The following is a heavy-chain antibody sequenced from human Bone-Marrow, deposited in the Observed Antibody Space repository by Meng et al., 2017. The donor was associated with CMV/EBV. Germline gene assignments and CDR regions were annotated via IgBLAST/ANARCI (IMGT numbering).Heavy chain of an antibody. CDR3: ARAGGWYALDY. Sequence: GESLKISCAASGFIFSSYWMHWVRQAPGKGLVWVSRINSDGSSTSYADSVKGRFTISRDNAKNTLYLQMNSLRAEDTAVYYCARAGGWYALDYWGQGTLVTVSS. D-gene: IGHD6-19*01. V-gene: IGHV3-74*01. CDR2: INSDGSST. J-gene: IGHJ4*02. CDR1: GFIFSSYW.